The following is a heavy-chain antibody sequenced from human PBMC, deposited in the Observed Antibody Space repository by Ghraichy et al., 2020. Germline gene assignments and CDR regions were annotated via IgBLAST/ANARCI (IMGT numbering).Heavy chain of an antibody. CDR1: GGSINTYY. Sequence: SETLSLTCTVSGGSINTYYWSCIRQSPGKGLEWIGNIFYSGATTYNPSLKSRVTISVDMSKNQFSLKLTSVTAADTAVYYCARGRDGFDYLGRGALVTVSS. V-gene: IGHV4-59*01. J-gene: IGHJ4*02. CDR3: ARGRDGFDY. CDR2: IFYSGAT.